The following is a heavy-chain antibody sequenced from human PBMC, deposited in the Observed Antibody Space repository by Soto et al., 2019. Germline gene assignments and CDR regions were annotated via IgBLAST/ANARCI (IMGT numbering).Heavy chain of an antibody. CDR2: IYNNGST. V-gene: IGHV4-59*01. CDR3: ARGKDSYGLYYFDY. D-gene: IGHD5-18*01. CDR1: GGSISTYY. J-gene: IGHJ4*02. Sequence: SETLSLTCTVSGGSISTYYWHWIRQPPGKGLECIGYIYNNGSTNYIPSLKSRVTISLDRSKKQFSLTLNSVTSADTAVYYCARGKDSYGLYYFDYWGQGTLVTVSS.